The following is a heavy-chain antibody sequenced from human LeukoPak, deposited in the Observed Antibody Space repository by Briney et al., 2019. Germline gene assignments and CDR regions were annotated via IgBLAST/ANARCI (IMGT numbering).Heavy chain of an antibody. CDR3: TRAYPPLRTAAAGDL. CDR2: ISGGSSHI. CDR1: GFRFSDCD. Sequence: GGSLSLACSGSGFRFSDCDLNWVHQAPGKGLEWVSSISGGSSHIYYADSIKGRFTISRDNAKNSVYLQINSLRDEDTAVYYCTRAYPPLRTAAAGDLWGLGTLVTVSS. J-gene: IGHJ5*02. V-gene: IGHV3-21*06. D-gene: IGHD6-13*01.